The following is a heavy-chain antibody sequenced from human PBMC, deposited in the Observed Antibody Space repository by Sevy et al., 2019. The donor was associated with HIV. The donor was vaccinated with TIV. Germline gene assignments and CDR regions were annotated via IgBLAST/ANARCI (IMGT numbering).Heavy chain of an antibody. Sequence: GGSLRLSCAASGFPFKNYGMHWVRQAPSKGLEWVAIIWFDGSDKYYAASVKGRFTVSRDNSRNTLYLQLNSLRAEDTAVYYCARDRDGLHYFDYWGQGTLVTVSS. V-gene: IGHV3-33*01. CDR2: IWFDGSDK. CDR1: GFPFKNYG. CDR3: ARDRDGLHYFDY. J-gene: IGHJ4*02. D-gene: IGHD3-10*01.